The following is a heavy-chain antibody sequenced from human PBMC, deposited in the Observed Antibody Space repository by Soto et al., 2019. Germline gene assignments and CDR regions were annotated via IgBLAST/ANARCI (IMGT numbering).Heavy chain of an antibody. D-gene: IGHD2-15*01. CDR2: ISSSSSYI. CDR3: ARDGFFKVVAATAYRYFDL. V-gene: IGHV3-21*01. Sequence: GGSLRLSCAASGFTFSSYSMNWVRQAPGKGLEWVSSISSSSSYIYYADSVKGRFTISRDNAKNSLYLQMNSLRAEDTAVYYCARDGFFKVVAATAYRYFDLWGRGTLVTVSS. CDR1: GFTFSSYS. J-gene: IGHJ2*01.